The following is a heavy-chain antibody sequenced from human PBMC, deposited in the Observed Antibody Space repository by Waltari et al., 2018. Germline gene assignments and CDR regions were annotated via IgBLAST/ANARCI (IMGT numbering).Heavy chain of an antibody. CDR3: TTEYSSSSAY. CDR2: IYYNGST. CDR1: GDSISNDNYH. D-gene: IGHD6-6*01. J-gene: IGHJ4*02. V-gene: IGHV4-39*02. Sequence: QLQLQESGPGLVKPSETLSLTCTVSGDSISNDNYHWAWVRQPPGKGLEWIGSIYYNGSTYYSPSLKGRVTISVDTSKNQFSLRLSSVTASDTAVYYCTTEYSSSSAYWGQGTLVTVSS.